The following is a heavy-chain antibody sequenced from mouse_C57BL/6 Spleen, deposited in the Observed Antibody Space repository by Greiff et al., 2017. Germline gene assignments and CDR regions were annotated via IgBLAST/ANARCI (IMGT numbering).Heavy chain of an antibody. CDR1: GFTFSDAW. D-gene: IGHD2-4*01. J-gene: IGHJ2*01. Sequence: EVKVEESGGGLVQPGGSMKLSCAASGFTFSDAWMDWVRQSPEKGLEWVAEISNKANNHASYYAESVQGRFTISRDDSKSSVYLQMNSLGAEDTGIYYCTRPNYDYDYFDYWGQGTTLTVSA. CDR2: ISNKANNHAS. V-gene: IGHV6-6*01. CDR3: TRPNYDYDYFDY.